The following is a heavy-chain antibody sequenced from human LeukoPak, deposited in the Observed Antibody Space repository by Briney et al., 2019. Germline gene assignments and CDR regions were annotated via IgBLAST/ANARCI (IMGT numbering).Heavy chain of an antibody. CDR1: GYTFTGYY. J-gene: IGHJ3*02. V-gene: IGHV1-2*02. Sequence: GASVKVSCKTSGYTFTGYYMHWVRQAPGQGLEWMGWINPNSGGTNYAQKFQGRVTMTRDTSISTAYMELSRLRSDDTAVYYCARVSHSTIFGVVRGGAFDIWGQGTMVTVSS. CDR3: ARVSHSTIFGVVRGGAFDI. CDR2: INPNSGGT. D-gene: IGHD3-3*01.